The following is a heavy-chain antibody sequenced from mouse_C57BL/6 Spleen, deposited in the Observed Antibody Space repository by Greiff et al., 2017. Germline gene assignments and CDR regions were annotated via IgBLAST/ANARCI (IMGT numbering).Heavy chain of an antibody. V-gene: IGHV5-17*01. Sequence: DVMLVESGGGLVKPGGSLKLSCAASGFTFSDYGMHWVRQAPEKGLEWVAYISSGSSTIYFADTVKGRFTISRDNAKNNLFLQMTSLRSEDTAMYCCASTMGVYYARDYWGQGTSVTVSS. J-gene: IGHJ4*01. CDR2: ISSGSSTI. D-gene: IGHD6-1*01. CDR3: ASTMGVYYARDY. CDR1: GFTFSDYG.